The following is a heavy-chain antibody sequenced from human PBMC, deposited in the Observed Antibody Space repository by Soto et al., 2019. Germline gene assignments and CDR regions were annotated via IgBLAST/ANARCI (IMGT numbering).Heavy chain of an antibody. CDR2: ISAYNGNT. D-gene: IGHD4-17*01. CDR1: GYTFTNYG. J-gene: IGHJ4*02. Sequence: ASVKVCCKASGYTFTNYGISWVRQAPGQGLEWMGWISAYNGNTNYAQKLQGRVTMTTDTSTSTAYMELRSLISDDTAVYYCARDPYGDREDYWGQGTQVTVSS. V-gene: IGHV1-18*01. CDR3: ARDPYGDREDY.